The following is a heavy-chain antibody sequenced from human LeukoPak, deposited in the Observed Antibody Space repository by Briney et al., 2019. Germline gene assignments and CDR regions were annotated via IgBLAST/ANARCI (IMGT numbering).Heavy chain of an antibody. CDR2: INPNSGGT. CDR3: ARDQTTMATMPRPLFDY. CDR1: GYTFTCYY. V-gene: IGHV1-2*02. D-gene: IGHD5-24*01. J-gene: IGHJ4*02. Sequence: ASVKVSCKASGYTFTCYYMHWVRQAPGQGLEWMGWINPNSGGTNYAQKFQGRVTMTRDTSISTAYMELSRLRSDDTAVYYCARDQTTMATMPRPLFDYWGQGTLVTVSS.